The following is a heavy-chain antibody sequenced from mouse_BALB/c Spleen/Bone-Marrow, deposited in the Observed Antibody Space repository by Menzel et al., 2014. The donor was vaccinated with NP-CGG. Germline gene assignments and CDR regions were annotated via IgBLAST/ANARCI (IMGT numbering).Heavy chain of an antibody. Sequence: EVKLVESGAELVKPGASVKLSCTASGFNIKDTYMHWVKQRPEQGLEWIGRIDPANGNTKYDPKFQGKATITADTSSNTAYLQLSSLTSEDTAVYYCASYYYGSSIFAYWGQGTLVAVSA. CDR2: IDPANGNT. J-gene: IGHJ3*01. V-gene: IGHV14-3*02. CDR3: ASYYYGSSIFAY. D-gene: IGHD1-1*01. CDR1: GFNIKDTY.